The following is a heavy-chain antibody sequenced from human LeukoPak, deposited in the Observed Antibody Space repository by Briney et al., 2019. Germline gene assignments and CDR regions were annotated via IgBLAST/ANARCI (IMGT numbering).Heavy chain of an antibody. CDR1: GYSFTNYW. CDR2: IYPGDSDT. Sequence: GESLKVSCKGSGYSFTNYWIGWVRQMPGRGLEWMGIIYPGDSDTRSSPSFQGQVTFSADKSISTAYLQWSSLKASDTAMYYCAKGGDNSAFLFHWGQGTMVTVSS. D-gene: IGHD3-16*01. J-gene: IGHJ4*02. V-gene: IGHV5-51*01. CDR3: AKGGDNSAFLFH.